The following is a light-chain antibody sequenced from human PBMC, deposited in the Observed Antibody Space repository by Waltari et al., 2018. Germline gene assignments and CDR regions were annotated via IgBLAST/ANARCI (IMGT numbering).Light chain of an antibody. V-gene: IGKV3-20*01. CDR3: QQYGGSPRT. Sequence: EIVLTPSPGTLSLSPGARANLPCRASQTVRSNFVAWYQQRPGQAPRLVIYEASDRPAGIPNRFSGSGSGTDFTLTISRLEPEDFAVYYCQQYGGSPRTFGQGTKVEIK. CDR2: EAS. J-gene: IGKJ1*01. CDR1: QTVRSNF.